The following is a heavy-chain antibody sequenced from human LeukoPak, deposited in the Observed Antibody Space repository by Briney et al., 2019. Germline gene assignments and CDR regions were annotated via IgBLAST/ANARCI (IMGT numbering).Heavy chain of an antibody. CDR3: AKSYYYDSSGYSDY. CDR2: IKQDGSEK. CDR1: GFTFNTYW. D-gene: IGHD3-22*01. V-gene: IGHV3-7*03. Sequence: GGSLRLSCAASGFTFNTYWMHWVRQAPGKGLEWVANIKQDGSEKNYADSVKGRFTISRDNAKNSLYLQMNSLRAEDTALYYCAKSYYYDSSGYSDYWGQGTLVTVSS. J-gene: IGHJ4*02.